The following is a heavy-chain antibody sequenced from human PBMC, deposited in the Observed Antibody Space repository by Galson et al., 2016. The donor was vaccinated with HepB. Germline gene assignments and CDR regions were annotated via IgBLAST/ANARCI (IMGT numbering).Heavy chain of an antibody. CDR1: GFSLSTSGLC. J-gene: IGHJ4*02. CDR3: ARLSGWSDRHLDS. Sequence: PALVKPTQTLTLTCTFSGFSLSTSGLCMTWIRQPPGKALEWLALIDWVDEKYYTTSLKTRLPISKDTSKNQVVLRMTNMDPVDTATYYCARLSGWSDRHLDSWGQGTLVTVSS. D-gene: IGHD6-19*01. CDR2: IDWVDEK. V-gene: IGHV2-70*01.